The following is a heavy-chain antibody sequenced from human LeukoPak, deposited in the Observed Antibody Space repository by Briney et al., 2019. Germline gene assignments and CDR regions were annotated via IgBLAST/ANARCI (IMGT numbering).Heavy chain of an antibody. Sequence: PGGSLRLSCAASGFTFDDSGMHWVRQAPGKGLEWVSGISWNSDNTGYADSVKGRFIISRDNAENSLYLQMNSLRSEDTAFYFCAKAVVGATHRGAFDIWGQGTRVTVPS. V-gene: IGHV3-9*01. CDR1: GFTFDDSG. J-gene: IGHJ3*02. CDR2: ISWNSDNT. CDR3: AKAVVGATHRGAFDI. D-gene: IGHD1-26*01.